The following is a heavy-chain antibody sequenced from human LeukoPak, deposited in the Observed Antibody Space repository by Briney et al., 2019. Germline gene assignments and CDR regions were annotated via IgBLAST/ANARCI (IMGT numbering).Heavy chain of an antibody. J-gene: IGHJ4*02. CDR2: ISHDRSNN. Sequence: PGRSLRLSCAASGFTFSNYAMHWARQAPGKGLEWVAFISHDRSNNRHADSVKGRFTISRDNSKNTLYLQMNSLTDEDTAVYYCARDLSGSYMSDYWGQGTLVTVSS. CDR3: ARDLSGSYMSDY. CDR1: GFTFSNYA. D-gene: IGHD3-10*01. V-gene: IGHV3-30-3*01.